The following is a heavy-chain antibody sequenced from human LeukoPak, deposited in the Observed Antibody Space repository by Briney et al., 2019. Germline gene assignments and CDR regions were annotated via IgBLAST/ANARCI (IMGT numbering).Heavy chain of an antibody. D-gene: IGHD2-2*01. CDR2: ISGSGGST. CDR3: AKDRPKRGWHCSSTSCPLDY. V-gene: IGHV3-23*01. J-gene: IGHJ4*02. CDR1: GFTFSSYA. Sequence: GGSLRLSCAASGFTFSSYAMSWVRQAPGKGLEWVSAISGSGGSTYYADSVKGRFTISRDNSKNTLYLQMNSLRAEDTAVYYCAKDRPKRGWHCSSTSCPLDYWGQGTLVTVSS.